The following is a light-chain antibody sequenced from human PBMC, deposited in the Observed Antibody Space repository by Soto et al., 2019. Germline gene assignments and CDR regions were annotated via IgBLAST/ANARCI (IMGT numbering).Light chain of an antibody. Sequence: EIVLTQYPGSLSLSPGERATLSCRASQSVNFYLAWYQQKPGQAPRLLIYGASTRATGIPARFSGSGSGTEFTLTISSLQSEDFAVYYCQQYNNWPPWTFGQGTKVDI. CDR1: QSVNFY. CDR3: QQYNNWPPWT. CDR2: GAS. J-gene: IGKJ1*01. V-gene: IGKV3-15*01.